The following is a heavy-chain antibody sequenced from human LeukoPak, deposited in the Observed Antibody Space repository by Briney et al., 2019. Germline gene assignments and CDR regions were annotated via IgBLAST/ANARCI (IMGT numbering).Heavy chain of an antibody. Sequence: GGSLRLSCAASGFIFSNFWMCWVRQAPGRGLEWVANINTDGSEEYYVDSVKGRFIISRDNARNSLYLQMNSLRAEDTAVYYCARDPAAWDYWGQGALVTVSS. CDR3: ARDPAAWDY. J-gene: IGHJ4*02. V-gene: IGHV3-7*01. CDR2: INTDGSEE. CDR1: GFIFSNFW. D-gene: IGHD6-13*01.